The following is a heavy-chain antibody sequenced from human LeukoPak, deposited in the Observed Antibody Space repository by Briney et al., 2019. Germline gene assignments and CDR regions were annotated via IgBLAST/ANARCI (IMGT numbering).Heavy chain of an antibody. CDR2: IIGSGGST. D-gene: IGHD4-11*01. J-gene: IGHJ6*02. CDR3: AKVGPYSNAFYYYYGMDV. CDR1: GFTFSSYA. Sequence: PGGSLRLSCAASGFTFSSYAMSWVRQAPGKGLEWVSAIIGSGGSTYYADSVKGRFTISRDNSKNTLYLQMNSLRAEDTAVYYCAKVGPYSNAFYYYYGMDVWGQGTTVTVSS. V-gene: IGHV3-23*01.